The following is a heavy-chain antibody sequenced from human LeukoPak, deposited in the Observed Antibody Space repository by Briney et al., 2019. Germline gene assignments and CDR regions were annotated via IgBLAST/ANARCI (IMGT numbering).Heavy chain of an antibody. CDR3: ARDEPDY. J-gene: IGHJ4*02. V-gene: IGHV3-7*01. CDR2: IKQDGSVK. Sequence: GGSLRLSCAASGFTFTDYWMTWVRQAPGKGLEWVANIKQDGSVKYYVDSVKGRFTISRDNAQNSLYLQMNSLRAEDTAVYYCARDEPDYWDQGTLVTVSS. CDR1: GFTFTDYW.